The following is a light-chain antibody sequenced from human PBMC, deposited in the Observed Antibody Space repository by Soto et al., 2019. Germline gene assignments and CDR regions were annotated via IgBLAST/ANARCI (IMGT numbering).Light chain of an antibody. J-gene: IGKJ3*01. Sequence: DIQMTQSPSSLSASVGDRVTITCQASQDISKSLNWFQQKPGKAPDLLIYDASNLATEDPANFSGSGSETHFTLTISSLQPEDIATYYCQQSHNLPFTFGPGTIVEI. V-gene: IGKV1-33*01. CDR3: QQSHNLPFT. CDR2: DAS. CDR1: QDISKS.